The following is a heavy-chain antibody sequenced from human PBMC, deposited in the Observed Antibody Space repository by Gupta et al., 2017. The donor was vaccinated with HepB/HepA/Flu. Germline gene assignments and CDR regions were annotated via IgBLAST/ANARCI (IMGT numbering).Heavy chain of an antibody. CDR1: GFSFSSYA. J-gene: IGHJ6*02. CDR2: ISYDGSNK. D-gene: IGHD1-7*01. V-gene: IGHV3-30-3*01. Sequence: QVQLVESGGVLGQPGRSLGLSCAASGFSFSSYAMHWVRQAPGKGLEWVAVISYDGSNKYYADSVKGRFTISRDNSKNTLYLQMNSLRAEDTAVYYCARDNNWNYGYYYGMDVWGQGTTVTVSS. CDR3: ARDNNWNYGYYYGMDV.